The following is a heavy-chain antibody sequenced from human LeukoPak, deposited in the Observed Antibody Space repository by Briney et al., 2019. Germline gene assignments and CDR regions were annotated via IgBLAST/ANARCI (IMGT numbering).Heavy chain of an antibody. CDR3: ATMTTVTNNWFDP. V-gene: IGHV1-8*01. CDR1: GYTFTSYD. Sequence: ASVKVSCKASGYTFTSYDINWVRQATGQGLEWMGWMNPNSGNTGYAQKFQGRVTMTRNTSISTAYMELSSLRSEDTAVYYCATMTTVTNNWFDPWGQGTLVTVSS. D-gene: IGHD4-17*01. J-gene: IGHJ5*02. CDR2: MNPNSGNT.